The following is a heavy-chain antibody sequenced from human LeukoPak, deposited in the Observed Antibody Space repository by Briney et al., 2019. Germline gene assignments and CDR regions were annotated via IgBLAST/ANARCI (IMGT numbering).Heavy chain of an antibody. CDR1: GGSFSGYY. Sequence: SETLSLTCAVYGGSFSGYYWSWIRQPPGKGLEWIGEINHSGSTNYNPSLKSRVTISVDTSKNQFSLKLSSVTAADTAVYYCAGVGLGVPAADLGNPSYNWFDPWGQGTLVTVSS. CDR2: INHSGST. J-gene: IGHJ5*02. CDR3: AGVGLGVPAADLGNPSYNWFDP. D-gene: IGHD2-2*01. V-gene: IGHV4-34*01.